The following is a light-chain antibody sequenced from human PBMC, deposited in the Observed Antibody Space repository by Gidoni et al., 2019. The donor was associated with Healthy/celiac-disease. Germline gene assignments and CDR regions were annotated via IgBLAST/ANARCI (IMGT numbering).Light chain of an antibody. V-gene: IGLV1-44*01. CDR3: AAWDDSLNGWV. Sequence: QSVLTQPPSVSETPGQRVTISCSGSTSNIGSRTVNWYQQLPGTAPKLLIYSNNQRPSGVPDRFSGSKSGTSASLAISGLQSEDEADYYCAAWDDSLNGWVFGGGTKLTVL. J-gene: IGLJ3*02. CDR2: SNN. CDR1: TSNIGSRT.